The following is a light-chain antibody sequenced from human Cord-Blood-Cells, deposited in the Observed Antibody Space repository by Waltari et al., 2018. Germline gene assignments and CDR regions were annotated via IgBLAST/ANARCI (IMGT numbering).Light chain of an antibody. J-gene: IGKJ2*01. CDR1: QSISSY. CDR2: AAS. V-gene: IGKV1-39*01. CDR3: QQSYSTPPYT. Sequence: DIQMTQYPSSPSPSVGDRVTITCRASQSISSYLNWYQQKPGKAPKLLIYAASSLQSGVPSRFSGSGSGTDFTLTISSLQPEDFATYYCQQSYSTPPYTFGQGTKLEIK.